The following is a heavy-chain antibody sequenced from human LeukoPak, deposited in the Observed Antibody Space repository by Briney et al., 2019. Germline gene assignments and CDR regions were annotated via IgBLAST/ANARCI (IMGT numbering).Heavy chain of an antibody. J-gene: IGHJ5*02. CDR2: INHSGST. V-gene: IGHV4-34*01. Sequence: SETLSLTCAVYGGSFIGYYWSLISQPPGKGLEWIGAINHSGSTNYNPSLKSRVTISVDTSKNQFSLKLSSVTAADTAVYYCARVDYYDSSGYRPFDPWGQGTLVTVSS. CDR3: ARVDYYDSSGYRPFDP. CDR1: GGSFIGYY. D-gene: IGHD3-22*01.